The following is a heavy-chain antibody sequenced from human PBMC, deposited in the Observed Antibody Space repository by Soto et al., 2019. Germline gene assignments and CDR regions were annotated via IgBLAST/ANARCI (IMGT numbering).Heavy chain of an antibody. V-gene: IGHV3-23*01. CDR1: AGTFRSNA. J-gene: IGHJ3*02. D-gene: IGHD2-2*01. CDR3: AKVRPLRVCTSTSYLGALYI. Sequence: PGGSLRLSCAASAGTFRSNAMSWVRQSPGKGLECVSAITATADPTYFADSVKGHFTISRANYKNTQYLGMHSLRAEDTAVYYCAKVRPLRVCTSTSYLGALYIWSQGSMVPVS. CDR2: ITATADPT.